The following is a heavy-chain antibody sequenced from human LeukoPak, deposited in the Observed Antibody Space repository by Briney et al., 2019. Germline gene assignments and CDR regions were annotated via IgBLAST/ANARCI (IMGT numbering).Heavy chain of an antibody. J-gene: IGHJ4*02. CDR3: ARRNY. CDR2: ISSDGSST. V-gene: IGHV3-74*01. Sequence: GGPLRLSCAASGFTFSSYWMHWVRQAPGKGLVWVSRISSDGSSTNYADSVKGRFTISRDNAKNMLYLQMNSLRAEDTAVYYCARRNYWGQGTLVTVSS. CDR1: GFTFSSYW.